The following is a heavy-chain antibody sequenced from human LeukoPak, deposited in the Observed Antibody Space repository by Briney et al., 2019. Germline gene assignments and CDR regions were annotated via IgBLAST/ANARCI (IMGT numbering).Heavy chain of an antibody. CDR1: GFTFSRFA. V-gene: IGHV3-23*01. J-gene: IGHJ5*02. CDR3: AKGKRSSCFDP. CDR2: ISGSNRTT. D-gene: IGHD6-6*01. Sequence: GGSLRLSCAASGFTFSRFAMSWVRQAPGKGLEWVSSISGSNRTTYYADSVKGRFTISRDNSKNTLYLQMNSLTDEDTAAYYCAKGKRSSCFDPWGQGTLVTVSS.